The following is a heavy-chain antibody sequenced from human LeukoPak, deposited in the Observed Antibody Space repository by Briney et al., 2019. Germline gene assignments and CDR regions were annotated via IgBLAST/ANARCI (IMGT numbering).Heavy chain of an antibody. D-gene: IGHD5-18*01. J-gene: IGHJ4*02. CDR2: MSGSGGST. CDR3: AKQWIQLWSPPDY. Sequence: PGGSLRLSCAASGFTFSSYAMSWVRQAPGKGLEWVSAMSGSGGSTYYADSVRGRFTISRDNSKKTLYLQMNSLRVEDTAVYYCAKQWIQLWSPPDYWGQGTLVTVSS. CDR1: GFTFSSYA. V-gene: IGHV3-23*01.